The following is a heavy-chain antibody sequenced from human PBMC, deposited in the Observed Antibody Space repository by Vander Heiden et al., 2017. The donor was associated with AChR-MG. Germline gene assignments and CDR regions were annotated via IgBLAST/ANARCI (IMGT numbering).Heavy chain of an antibody. CDR2: ISYDGSNK. CDR1: GFTFSSSA. Sequence: QVQLVESGGGVVQPGRSLRLSCAASGFTFSSSAMHWVRQAPGKGLEWVAVISYDGSNKYYADSVKGRFTISRDNSKNTLYLQMNSLRAEDTAVYYCARVGRIAVAERLGAFDIWGQGTMVTVSS. D-gene: IGHD6-19*01. J-gene: IGHJ3*02. V-gene: IGHV3-30-3*01. CDR3: ARVGRIAVAERLGAFDI.